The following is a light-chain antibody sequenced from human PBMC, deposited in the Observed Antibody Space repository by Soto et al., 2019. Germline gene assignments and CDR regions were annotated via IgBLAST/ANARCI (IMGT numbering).Light chain of an antibody. Sequence: DIQMTQSPSTLSASVGDRVTITCRASQSISSGFAWYQQKPGKAPKLLIYKASSIESRVLTRFSGSGSGTAFTHTSSSLQPDDFANYYCQQYNSYPYTFGQGTKLEIK. V-gene: IGKV1-5*03. J-gene: IGKJ2*01. CDR3: QQYNSYPYT. CDR1: QSISSG. CDR2: KAS.